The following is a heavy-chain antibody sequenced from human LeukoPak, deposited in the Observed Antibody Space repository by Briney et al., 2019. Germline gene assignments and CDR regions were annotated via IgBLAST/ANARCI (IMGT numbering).Heavy chain of an antibody. Sequence: GASVKVSCKASGYTFTSYDINLVRQATGQGLEWMGWMNPSSGNTGYAQKFQGRVTMTRDTSISTAYLELTTLRSDDTAVYYCASGPPTYCSGDSCFSFLYFHHWGQGTLVTVSS. J-gene: IGHJ1*01. CDR2: MNPSSGNT. CDR3: ASGPPTYCSGDSCFSFLYFHH. V-gene: IGHV1-8*01. D-gene: IGHD2-15*01. CDR1: GYTFTSYD.